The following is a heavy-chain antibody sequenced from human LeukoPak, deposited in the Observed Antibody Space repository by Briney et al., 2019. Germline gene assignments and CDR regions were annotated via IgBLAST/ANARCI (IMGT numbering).Heavy chain of an antibody. CDR1: GFTLSNSS. V-gene: IGHV3-21*01. CDR3: QRQAIRNLRVAYYDY. J-gene: IGHJ4*02. CDR2: IDYDSSHI. Sequence: GGSLRLSCAASGFTLSNSSMNWVRQVPGKGLEWVSSIDYDSSHIYYAASVRGRFTISRDNARNSVYLQMNILRVEDTLVYSCQRQAIRNLRVAYYDYWGQGTLVAVSS. D-gene: IGHD3-16*01.